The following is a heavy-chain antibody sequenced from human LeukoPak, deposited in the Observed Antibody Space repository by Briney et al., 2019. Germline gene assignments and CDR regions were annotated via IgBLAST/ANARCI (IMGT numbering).Heavy chain of an antibody. Sequence: PGGSLRLSCAASGFTFDDYAMHWVRQAPGKGLEWVSGISWNSGSIGYADSVKGRFTISRDNAKNSLYLQMNSLRAEDTALYYCAKEALSDGKYYDSSGLDAFDIWGQGTMVTVSS. CDR2: ISWNSGSI. CDR3: AKEALSDGKYYDSSGLDAFDI. V-gene: IGHV3-9*01. CDR1: GFTFDDYA. J-gene: IGHJ3*02. D-gene: IGHD3-22*01.